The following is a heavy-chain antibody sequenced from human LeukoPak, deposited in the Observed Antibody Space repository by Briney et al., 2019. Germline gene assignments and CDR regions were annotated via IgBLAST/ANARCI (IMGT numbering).Heavy chain of an antibody. CDR1: GYTFTSYG. Sequence: ASVKVSCKASGYTFTSYGISWVRQAPGQGLEWMGWISAYNGNTNYAQKLQGRVTMTTDTSTSTAYMELRSLRSDDTAVYYCARAVRSGWLKERNWFDPWGQGTLVTVSS. V-gene: IGHV1-18*01. CDR2: ISAYNGNT. CDR3: ARAVRSGWLKERNWFDP. D-gene: IGHD6-19*01. J-gene: IGHJ5*02.